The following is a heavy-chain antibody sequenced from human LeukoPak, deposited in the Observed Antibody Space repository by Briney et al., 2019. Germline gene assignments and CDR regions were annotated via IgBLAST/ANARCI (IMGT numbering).Heavy chain of an antibody. Sequence: ASVKVSCTASGATFSSSAISWVRQAPGQGLEWMGGIIPMFGTANYAQKFQGRVTITADESTSTAYMELRSLRSEDTAAYYCATDQPPLISAAGVYWGQGTLVTVSS. V-gene: IGHV1-69*13. CDR1: GATFSSSA. J-gene: IGHJ4*02. CDR3: ATDQPPLISAAGVY. CDR2: IIPMFGTA. D-gene: IGHD6-25*01.